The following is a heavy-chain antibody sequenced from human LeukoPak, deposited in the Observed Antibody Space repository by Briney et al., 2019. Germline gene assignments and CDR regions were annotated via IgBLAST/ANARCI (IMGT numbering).Heavy chain of an antibody. CDR3: ARGGLGELPIVLEANFDY. D-gene: IGHD1-26*01. CDR1: GFTFSSYA. CDR2: ISYDGSNK. J-gene: IGHJ4*02. Sequence: SGGSLRLSCADSGFTFSSYAMHWVREAPGKGLEWVAVISYDGSNKYYADSAKGRFTISRDNSKNTLYLQMNSLRAEDTAVYYCARGGLGELPIVLEANFDYWGQGTLVTVSS. V-gene: IGHV3-30*04.